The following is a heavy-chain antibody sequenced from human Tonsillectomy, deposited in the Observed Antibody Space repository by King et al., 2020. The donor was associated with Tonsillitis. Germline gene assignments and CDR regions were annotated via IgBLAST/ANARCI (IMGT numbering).Heavy chain of an antibody. CDR3: ARDLYLTYDILTGSWFDP. J-gene: IGHJ5*02. CDR2: ISAYNGNT. CDR1: GYTFTSYG. D-gene: IGHD3-9*01. Sequence: VQLVESGAEVKKPGASVKVSCKASGYTFTSYGISWVRQAPGQGLEWMGWISAYNGNTNHAQKLQGRVTMTTDTSTSTAYMELRSLRSDDTAVYYCARDLYLTYDILTGSWFDPWGQGTLVTVSS. V-gene: IGHV1-18*01.